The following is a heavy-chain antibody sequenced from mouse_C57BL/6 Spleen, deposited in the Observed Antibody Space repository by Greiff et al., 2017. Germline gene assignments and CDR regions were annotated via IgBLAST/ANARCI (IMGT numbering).Heavy chain of an antibody. CDR1: GYTFTSYW. V-gene: IGHV1-52*01. Sequence: QVQLQQPGAELVRPGSSVKLSCKASGYTFTSYWMHWVKQRPIQGLEWIGNIDPSDSETHYNQKFKDKATLTVDKSSSTAYMQLSSLTSEDSAVYYCARNYEGYYYAVEYWGQGTSVTGSS. CDR3: ARNYEGYYYAVEY. D-gene: IGHD2-3*01. CDR2: IDPSDSET. J-gene: IGHJ4*01.